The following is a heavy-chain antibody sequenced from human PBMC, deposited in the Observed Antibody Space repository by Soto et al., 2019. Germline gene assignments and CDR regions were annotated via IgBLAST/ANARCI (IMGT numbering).Heavy chain of an antibody. V-gene: IGHV1-2*04. CDR3: ARDKTGSSSWTRNWFDT. CDR2: INPNSGGT. CDR1: GYTFTGYY. D-gene: IGHD6-13*01. Sequence: ASVKVSCKASGYTFTGYYMHWVRQAPGQGLEWMGWINPNSGGTNYAQKFQGWVTMTRDTSISTAYMELSRLRSDDTAVYYCARDKTGSSSWTRNWFDTWGQGTLVTVSS. J-gene: IGHJ5*02.